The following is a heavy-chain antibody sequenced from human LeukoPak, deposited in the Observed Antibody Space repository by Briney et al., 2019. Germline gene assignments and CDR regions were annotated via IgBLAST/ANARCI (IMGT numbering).Heavy chain of an antibody. CDR1: GFTFSSYA. V-gene: IGHV3-23*01. CDR2: ISGSGGST. D-gene: IGHD3-10*01. J-gene: IGHJ4*02. CDR3: AKTRFGESGFDY. Sequence: GGSLRLSCAASGFTFSSYAMSWVRQAPGKGLEWVLAISGSGGSTYYADSVKGRFTISRDNSKNTLYLQMNSLRAEDTAVYYCAKTRFGESGFDYWGQGTLVTVSS.